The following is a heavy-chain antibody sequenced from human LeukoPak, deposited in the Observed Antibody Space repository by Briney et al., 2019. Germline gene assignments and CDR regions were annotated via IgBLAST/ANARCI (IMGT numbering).Heavy chain of an antibody. CDR2: IIPIFGTA. V-gene: IGHV1-69*05. CDR1: GGTFSSYA. D-gene: IGHD6-19*01. CDR3: ARHSSGWYLDDY. Sequence: ASVKVSCKASGGTFSSYAISWVRHAPGQGLEWMGGIIPIFGTANYAQKFQGRVTITTDESTSTAYMELSSLRSEDTAVYYCARHSSGWYLDDYWDQGTLVTVSS. J-gene: IGHJ4*02.